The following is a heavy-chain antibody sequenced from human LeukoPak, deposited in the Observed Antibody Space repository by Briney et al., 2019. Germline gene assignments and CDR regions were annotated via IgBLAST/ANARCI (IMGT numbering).Heavy chain of an antibody. D-gene: IGHD2-15*01. CDR3: ARVVDGRGDY. CDR1: GYTFTSYY. Sequence: ASVKVSCKASGYTFTSYYMHWVRQAPGHGLEWMGIINPSGGSTSYAQKFQGRVTMTRDMSTRTVYMELSSLRSEDTGVYYGARVVDGRGDYWGQGTLVTVSS. V-gene: IGHV1-46*01. J-gene: IGHJ4*02. CDR2: INPSGGST.